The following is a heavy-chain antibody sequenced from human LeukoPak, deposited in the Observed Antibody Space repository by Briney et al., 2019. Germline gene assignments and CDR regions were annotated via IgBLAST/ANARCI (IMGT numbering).Heavy chain of an antibody. CDR1: GFPLSTSGMC. V-gene: IGHV2-70*11. CDR3: ARIAAVVVTGAFDY. CDR2: IDWDDDK. J-gene: IGHJ4*02. Sequence: SGPALVKPTQTLTLTCTFSGFPLSTSGMCVSWIRQPPGKALEWLARIDWDDDKYYSTSLKTRLTISKDTSKNQVVLTMTNMDPVDTATYYCARIAAVVVTGAFDYWGQGTLVTVSS. D-gene: IGHD3-22*01.